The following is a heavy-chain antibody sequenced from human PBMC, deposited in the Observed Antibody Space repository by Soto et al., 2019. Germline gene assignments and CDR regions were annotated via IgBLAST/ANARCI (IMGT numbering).Heavy chain of an antibody. V-gene: IGHV4-34*01. Sequence: QVQLHQWGAGLLKPSETLSLTCAVYGGSFSGYYWSWIRQPPGKGLEWIGEINHSGSTNYNPSLKSRVTISVDTSKNQFSLKLSSVTAADTAVYYCARVGDIVVVTYDYWGQGTLVTVSS. CDR2: INHSGST. CDR1: GGSFSGYY. J-gene: IGHJ4*02. D-gene: IGHD3-22*01. CDR3: ARVGDIVVVTYDY.